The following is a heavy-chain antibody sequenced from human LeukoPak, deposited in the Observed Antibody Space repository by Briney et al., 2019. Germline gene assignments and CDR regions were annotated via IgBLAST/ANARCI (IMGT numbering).Heavy chain of an antibody. CDR2: INPNSGGT. D-gene: IGHD2-2*01. J-gene: IGHJ4*02. Sequence: ASVKVSCKASGYTFTGYYMHWVRQAPGQGLEWMGWINPNSGGTNYAQKFQGRVTMTRDTSISTAYMELSRLRSDDTAVYYCARVKDIVVVPAGDPFDYWGQGTLVTVSS. V-gene: IGHV1-2*02. CDR3: ARVKDIVVVPAGDPFDY. CDR1: GYTFTGYY.